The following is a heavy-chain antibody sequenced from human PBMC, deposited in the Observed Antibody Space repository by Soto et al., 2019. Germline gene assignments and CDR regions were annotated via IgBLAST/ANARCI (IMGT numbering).Heavy chain of an antibody. J-gene: IGHJ1*01. D-gene: IGHD6-13*01. V-gene: IGHV2-5*02. Sequence: QSTLKESGPTLVRPAQTLTLTCTFSGLSLSTSEVGVGWIRQPPGEALEWLALIYWDDDKRYSPSLKRRLTITKDTSKNQVVFKMTNIDPVDTATYYCAHTYGSSFEYFQHWGQGSLVTVSS. CDR2: IYWDDDK. CDR3: AHTYGSSFEYFQH. CDR1: GLSLSTSEVG.